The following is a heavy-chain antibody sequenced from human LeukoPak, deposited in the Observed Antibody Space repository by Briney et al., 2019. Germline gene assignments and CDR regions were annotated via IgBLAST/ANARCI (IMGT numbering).Heavy chain of an antibody. CDR1: RFTFSSYG. CDR3: AKDNYGDYNYYYYGMDV. D-gene: IGHD4-17*01. J-gene: IGHJ6*02. V-gene: IGHV3-30*18. Sequence: GGSLRLSCAASRFTFSSYGMHWVRQAPGKGLEWVAVISYDGSNKYYADSVKGRFTISRDNSKNTLYLQMNSPRAEDTAVYYCAKDNYGDYNYYYYGMDVWGQGTTVTVSS. CDR2: ISYDGSNK.